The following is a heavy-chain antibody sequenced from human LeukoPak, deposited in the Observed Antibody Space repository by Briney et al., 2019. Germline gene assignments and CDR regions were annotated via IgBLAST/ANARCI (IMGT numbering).Heavy chain of an antibody. CDR2: IIPILGTA. D-gene: IGHD3-10*01. CDR3: ARAKTIGRYFDY. CDR1: GGTFISYA. J-gene: IGHJ4*02. V-gene: IGHV1-69*05. Sequence: GSSVKVSCKASGGTFISYAISWVRQAPGQGLEWMGGIIPILGTANYAQKFQGRVTITTDESTSTAYMELSSLRSEDTAVYYCARAKTIGRYFDYWGQGTLVTVSS.